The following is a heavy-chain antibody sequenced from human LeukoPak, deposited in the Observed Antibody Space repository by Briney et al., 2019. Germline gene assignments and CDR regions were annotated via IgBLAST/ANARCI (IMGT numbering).Heavy chain of an antibody. J-gene: IGHJ6*03. Sequence: GESLKISCKGSGYSFTSYWICWVRQMPGKGLEWMGIIYPGDSDTRYSPSFQGQVTISADKSISTAYLQWSSLKASDTAMYYCASSTNSYYYYMDVWGKGTTVTVSS. CDR3: ASSTNSYYYYMDV. V-gene: IGHV5-51*01. CDR1: GYSFTSYW. CDR2: IYPGDSDT.